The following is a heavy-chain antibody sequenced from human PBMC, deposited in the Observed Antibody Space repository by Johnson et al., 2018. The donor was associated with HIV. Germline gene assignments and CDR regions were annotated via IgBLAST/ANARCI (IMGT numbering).Heavy chain of an antibody. D-gene: IGHD1-26*01. Sequence: VQLVESGGGLIQPGGSLRLSCAASGFTVSSNYMSWVRQAPGKGLEWVSVIYSGGSTYYTVPVKGRFTISRDNSKNTLYLQMNGLDAEDTAVYYCARVGVGATGLGTGADAFDIWGQGTMVTVSS. CDR2: IYSGGST. CDR1: GFTVSSNY. J-gene: IGHJ3*02. V-gene: IGHV3-53*01. CDR3: ARVGVGATGLGTGADAFDI.